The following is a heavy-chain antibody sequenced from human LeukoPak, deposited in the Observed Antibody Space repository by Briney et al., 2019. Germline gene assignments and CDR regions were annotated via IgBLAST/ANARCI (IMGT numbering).Heavy chain of an antibody. CDR1: GFTFGDDG. V-gene: IGHV3-49*03. J-gene: IGHJ4*02. CDR2: IRSKAYGGTA. Sequence: GGSLRLSCTASGFTFGDDGMSWFRQAPGKGLEWVGFIRSKAYGGTAEYAASVKGRFTISRDDSKNTLYLQMNSLKTEDTAVYYCTTDFWYGDYQLFDYWGQGTLVTVSS. CDR3: TTDFWYGDYQLFDY. D-gene: IGHD4-17*01.